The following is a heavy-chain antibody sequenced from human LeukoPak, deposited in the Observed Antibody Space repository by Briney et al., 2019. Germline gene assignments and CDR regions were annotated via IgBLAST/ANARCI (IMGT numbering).Heavy chain of an antibody. CDR2: INEDGSEK. CDR1: GFTFSQNW. J-gene: IGHJ4*02. CDR3: ARGRYCRAGSCYSDY. D-gene: IGHD2-15*01. V-gene: IGHV3-7*01. Sequence: GGSLRLSCAASGFTFSQNWMTWVRQAPGRGLEWVASINEDGSEKYCVDSVKGRFTISRDNAKNSLYLQMNGLRAEDTATFYCARGRYCRAGSCYSDYWGQGTLVTVSS.